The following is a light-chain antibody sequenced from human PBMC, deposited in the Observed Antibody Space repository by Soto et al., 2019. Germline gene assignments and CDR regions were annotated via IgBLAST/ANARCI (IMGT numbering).Light chain of an antibody. CDR3: QQYYTIPT. Sequence: DIVMTQSPDSLAVSLGERATINCKSSQSVLYSSNNKNYLAWYQQKPGQPPKLLIYWASTRESGVPDRFSGSGSGTDFTLTISSLQAEDGAVYHCQQYYTIPTFGQGTKVEIK. J-gene: IGKJ1*01. CDR2: WAS. V-gene: IGKV4-1*01. CDR1: QSVLYSSNNKNY.